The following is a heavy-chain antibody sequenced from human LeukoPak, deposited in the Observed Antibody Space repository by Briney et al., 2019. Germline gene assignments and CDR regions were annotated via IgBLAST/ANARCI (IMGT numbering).Heavy chain of an antibody. V-gene: IGHV6-1*01. CDR1: GDSVSSNSAA. D-gene: IGHD6-6*01. Sequence: SQTLSLTCAISGDSVSSNSAAWNWIRQSPSRGLEWLGRTYYRSKWYNDYAVSVKSRITINPDTSKNQFSLKLSSVTAADTAVYYCARDRTSSSSSNWFDPWGQGTLVTVSS. CDR2: TYYRSKWYN. J-gene: IGHJ5*02. CDR3: ARDRTSSSSSNWFDP.